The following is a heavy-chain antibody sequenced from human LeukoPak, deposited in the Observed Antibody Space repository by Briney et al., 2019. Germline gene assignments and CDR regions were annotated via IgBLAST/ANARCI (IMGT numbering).Heavy chain of an antibody. CDR1: GITLSNYG. CDR2: IRYDGTNR. V-gene: IGHV3-30*02. Sequence: GGSLRLSCAASGITLSNYGMHWVRQAPGKGLKWVAFIRYDGTNRFYADCVKGRFIISRDNSKNTLYLQMNSLRAEDTAVYYCARDSLGGGYFDYWGQGTLVTVSS. D-gene: IGHD2-15*01. CDR3: ARDSLGGGYFDY. J-gene: IGHJ4*02.